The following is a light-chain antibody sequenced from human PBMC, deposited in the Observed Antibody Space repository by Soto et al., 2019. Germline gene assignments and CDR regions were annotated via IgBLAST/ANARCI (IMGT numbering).Light chain of an antibody. CDR3: SSYTSSGTYV. J-gene: IGLJ1*01. CDR1: SSDVGGYNY. CDR2: DVS. Sequence: QSALAQPASVSGSPGQSLTIFCTGTSSDVGGYNYVSWYQQHPGKAPKLLIYDVSNRPSGVSNRFSGSKSGNTASLTISGLQAEDEADYYCSSYTSSGTYVFGTGTKVTVL. V-gene: IGLV2-14*01.